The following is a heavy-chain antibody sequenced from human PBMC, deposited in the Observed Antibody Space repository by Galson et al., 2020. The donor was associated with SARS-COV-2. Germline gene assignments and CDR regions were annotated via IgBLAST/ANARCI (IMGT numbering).Heavy chain of an antibody. CDR3: ASDLDYNYGQRGFDY. Sequence: ETLSLTCPVSSGSISDYYWSWIRQPAGKGLEWIGRIPTRGATNYNPSLKSRVTMSVDTSKNHFSLTLSSVTAADTAVYYCASDLDYNYGQRGFDYWGQGTLVTVSS. J-gene: IGHJ4*02. CDR1: SGSISDYY. D-gene: IGHD5-18*01. CDR2: IPTRGAT. V-gene: IGHV4-4*07.